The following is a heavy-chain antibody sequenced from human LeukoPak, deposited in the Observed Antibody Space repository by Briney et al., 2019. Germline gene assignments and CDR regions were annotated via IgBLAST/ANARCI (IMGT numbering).Heavy chain of an antibody. CDR1: GGSISSGGYS. D-gene: IGHD4-17*01. J-gene: IGHJ6*02. Sequence: PSETLSLTCAVSGGSISSGGYSWSWIRQPPGKGLEWIGYIYHSGSTYYNPSLKSRVTISVDRSKNQFSLKLSSVTAADTAVYYCARAMTVTTSPFGMDVWGQGTTVTVSS. CDR2: IYHSGST. V-gene: IGHV4-30-2*01. CDR3: ARAMTVTTSPFGMDV.